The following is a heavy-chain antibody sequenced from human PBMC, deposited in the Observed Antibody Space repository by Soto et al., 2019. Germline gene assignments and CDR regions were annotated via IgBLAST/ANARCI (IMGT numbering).Heavy chain of an antibody. Sequence: GASVEVSCKASGYIFTSYYIHWVRQAPGQGLEWMGWINPFDGSRMFAQSFQGRVTMTRDTSTSTAYMEVSSLRSEDTAVYYCSRVDPGETSPFDHWGQGTLVTVSS. CDR1: GYIFTSYY. J-gene: IGHJ4*02. V-gene: IGHV1-46*03. D-gene: IGHD3-10*01. CDR2: INPFDGSR. CDR3: SRVDPGETSPFDH.